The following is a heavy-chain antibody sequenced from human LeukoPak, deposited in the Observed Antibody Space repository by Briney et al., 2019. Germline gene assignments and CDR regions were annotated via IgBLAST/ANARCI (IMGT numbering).Heavy chain of an antibody. D-gene: IGHD6-6*01. Sequence: WASVKVSCKASGYTFTSYGISWVRQAPGQGLEWMGWISAYNGNTNYAQKLQGRVTMTRDTSISTAYMELSRLRSDDTAVYYCAREVYGGSSSVTGFDYWGQGTLVTVSS. V-gene: IGHV1-18*01. CDR3: AREVYGGSSSVTGFDY. CDR1: GYTFTSYG. J-gene: IGHJ4*02. CDR2: ISAYNGNT.